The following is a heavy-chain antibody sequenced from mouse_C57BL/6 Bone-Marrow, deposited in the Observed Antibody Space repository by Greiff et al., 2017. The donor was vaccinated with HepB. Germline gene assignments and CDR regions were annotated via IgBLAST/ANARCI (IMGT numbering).Heavy chain of an antibody. Sequence: VQLQQPGAELVKPGASVKLSCKASGYTFTSYWMHWVKQRPGQGLEWIGMIHPNSGSTNYNEKFKSKATLTVDKSSSTAYMQLSSLTSEDAAVYVYAGAEEGNDSSPFDYWGQGTTLTVAS. J-gene: IGHJ2*01. V-gene: IGHV1-64*01. CDR2: IHPNSGST. CDR3: AGAEEGNDSSPFDY. CDR1: GYTFTSYW. D-gene: IGHD1-1*01.